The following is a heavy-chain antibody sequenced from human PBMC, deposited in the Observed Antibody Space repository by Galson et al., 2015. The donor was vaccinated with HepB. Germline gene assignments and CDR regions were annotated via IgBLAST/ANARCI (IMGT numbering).Heavy chain of an antibody. CDR3: ARELNLQSDDFWSGYSHYYYYMDV. J-gene: IGHJ6*03. CDR1: GDSVSSNSAA. CDR2: TYYRSKWYN. V-gene: IGHV6-1*01. Sequence: CAISGDSVSSNSAAWNWIRQSPSRGLEWLGRTYYRSKWYNDYAVSVKSRITINPDTSKNQFSLQLNSVTPEDTAVYYCARELNLQSDDFWSGYSHYYYYMDVWGKGTTVTVSS. D-gene: IGHD3-3*01.